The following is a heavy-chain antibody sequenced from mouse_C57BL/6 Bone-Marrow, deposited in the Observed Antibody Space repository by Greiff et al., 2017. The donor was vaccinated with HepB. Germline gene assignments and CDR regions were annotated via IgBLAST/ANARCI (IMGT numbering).Heavy chain of an antibody. D-gene: IGHD3-2*01. Sequence: QVHVKQSGAELVKPGASVKLSCKASGYTFTSYWMHWVKQRPGQGLEWIGMIHPNSGSTNYNEKFKSKATLTVDKSSSTAYMQLSSLTSEDSAVYYCASRQLGYYAMDYWGQGTAVTVSS. J-gene: IGHJ4*01. CDR2: IHPNSGST. CDR3: ASRQLGYYAMDY. V-gene: IGHV1-64*01. CDR1: GYTFTSYW.